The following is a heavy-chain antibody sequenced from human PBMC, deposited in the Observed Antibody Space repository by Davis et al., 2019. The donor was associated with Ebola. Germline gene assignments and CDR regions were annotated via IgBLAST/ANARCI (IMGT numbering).Heavy chain of an antibody. V-gene: IGHV3-43*01. J-gene: IGHJ6*02. CDR2: ISGDGGTT. D-gene: IGHD3-10*01. CDR3: AKNGPRGVDYQYYDYYGMDV. CDR1: GFTFDDYT. Sequence: RGSLRLSCAASGFTFDDYTMHWVRQAPGKGLEWVSLISGDGGTTYYADSVKGRFTVSRDNSKKSLYLQVNSLRIEDTALYYYAKNGPRGVDYQYYDYYGMDVWGHGTTVIVSS.